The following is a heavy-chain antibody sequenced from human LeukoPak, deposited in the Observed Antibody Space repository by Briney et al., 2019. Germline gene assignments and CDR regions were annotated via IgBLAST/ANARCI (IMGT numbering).Heavy chain of an antibody. CDR1: GGSFSGYY. J-gene: IGHJ6*02. CDR2: INHSGST. CDR3: ARVHFYCSGGSCYSNYGMDV. Sequence: SETLSLTCAVYGGSFSGYYWSWIRQPPGKGLEWIGEINHSGSTSYNPSLKSRVTISVDTSKNQFSLKLSSVTAADTAVYYCARVHFYCSGGSCYSNYGMDVWGQGTTVTVSS. V-gene: IGHV4-34*01. D-gene: IGHD2-15*01.